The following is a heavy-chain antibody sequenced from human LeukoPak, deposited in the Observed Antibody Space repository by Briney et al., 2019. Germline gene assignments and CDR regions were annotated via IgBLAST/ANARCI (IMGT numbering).Heavy chain of an antibody. J-gene: IGHJ5*02. CDR2: INHSGST. Sequence: SETLSLTCAVYGGSFSGYYWSWIRQPPGKGLEWIGEINHSGSTNYNPSLKSRVTISVDTSKNQFSLKLSSVTAADTAVYYCARDHYYGSGSSHPWGQGTLVTVSS. CDR3: ARDHYYGSGSSHP. V-gene: IGHV4-34*01. CDR1: GGSFSGYY. D-gene: IGHD3-10*01.